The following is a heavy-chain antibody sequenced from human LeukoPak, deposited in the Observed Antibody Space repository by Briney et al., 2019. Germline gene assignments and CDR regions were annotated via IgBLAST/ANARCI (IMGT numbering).Heavy chain of an antibody. J-gene: IGHJ4*02. CDR2: IMPLFGTA. CDR3: ASSSSWYALDY. Sequence: SVKVSCKASGGTFSRNDISWVRQAPGQGLEWMGGIMPLFGTAKNAQKFQGRVTITADKSTSTAYMELSSLRSEDTAVYYCASSSSWYALDYWGQGTLVTVSS. CDR1: GGTFSRND. V-gene: IGHV1-69*06. D-gene: IGHD6-13*01.